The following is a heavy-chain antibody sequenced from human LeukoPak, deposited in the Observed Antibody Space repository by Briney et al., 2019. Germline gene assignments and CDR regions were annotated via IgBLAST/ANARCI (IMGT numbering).Heavy chain of an antibody. V-gene: IGHV4-39*01. D-gene: IGHD2-2*01. CDR3: ASSYCSSTTCYYPFDY. CDR2: IYYSGST. CDR1: GGSISSSSYY. Sequence: SQTLSLTCTVSGGSISSSSYYWGWIRQPPGKGLEWIASIYYSGSTYYNPSLKSRVTISVDTSKNQFSLKLSSVTAAGTAVYYCASSYCSSTTCYYPFDYWGQGTLVTVSS. J-gene: IGHJ4*02.